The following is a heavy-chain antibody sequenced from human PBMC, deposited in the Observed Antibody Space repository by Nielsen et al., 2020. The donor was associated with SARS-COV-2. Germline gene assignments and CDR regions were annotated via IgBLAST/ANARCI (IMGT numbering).Heavy chain of an antibody. CDR1: GFTFSGYS. Sequence: GESLKISCAASGFTFSGYSVNWVRQAPGKGLEWISYISSTGSLIYYANSVKGRFTISRDNAENSLSLQMNSLRAEDTAVYYCARESVTGTDAFDIWGQGTVVTVSS. CDR2: ISSTGSLI. V-gene: IGHV3-48*04. D-gene: IGHD6-19*01. J-gene: IGHJ3*02. CDR3: ARESVTGTDAFDI.